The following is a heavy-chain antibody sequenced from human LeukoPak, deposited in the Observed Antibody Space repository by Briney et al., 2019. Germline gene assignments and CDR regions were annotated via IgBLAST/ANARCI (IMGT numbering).Heavy chain of an antibody. Sequence: GLEWVAVISYDGSNKYYADSVKGRFTISRDNSKNTLYLQMNSLRAEDTAVYYCARGAEEWPDDYWGQGTLVTVSS. CDR3: ARGAEEWPDDY. J-gene: IGHJ4*02. CDR2: ISYDGSNK. D-gene: IGHD3-3*01. V-gene: IGHV3-30*04.